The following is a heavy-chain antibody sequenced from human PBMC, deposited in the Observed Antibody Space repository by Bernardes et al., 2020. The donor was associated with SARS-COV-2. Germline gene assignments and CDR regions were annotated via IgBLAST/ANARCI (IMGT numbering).Heavy chain of an antibody. V-gene: IGHV4-34*01. D-gene: IGHD2-2*01. Sequence: TLSLTCAVYGGSFSGYYWSWNRQPPGKGLEWIGEINHSGSTNYNPSLKSRVTISVDTSKNQFSLKLSPVTAADTAVYYCSRGLQYVTYYYYGMDVLGQGTTVTVSS. CDR3: SRGLQYVTYYYYGMDV. CDR1: GGSFSGYY. J-gene: IGHJ6*02. CDR2: INHSGST.